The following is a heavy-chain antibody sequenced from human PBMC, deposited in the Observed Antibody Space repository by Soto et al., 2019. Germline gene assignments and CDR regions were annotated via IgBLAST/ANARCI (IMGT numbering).Heavy chain of an antibody. V-gene: IGHV3-48*01. D-gene: IGHD3-10*01. Sequence: GGSLRLSCAASGFTFSSYSMNWVRQAPGKGLEWVSYISSSSSNISRSSSTIYYADSVKGRFTISRDNAKNSLYLQMNSLRAEDTAVYYCAREVRAGNYYYYYYMDVWGKGTTVTVAS. CDR3: AREVRAGNYYYYYYMDV. CDR2: ISSSSSNISRSSSTI. CDR1: GFTFSSYS. J-gene: IGHJ6*03.